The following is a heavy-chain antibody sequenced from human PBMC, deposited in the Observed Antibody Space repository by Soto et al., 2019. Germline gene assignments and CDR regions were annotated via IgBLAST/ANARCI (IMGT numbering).Heavy chain of an antibody. D-gene: IGHD3-22*01. V-gene: IGHV3-73*01. CDR2: IRDKANSYAT. Sequence: EVQLVESGGGLVQPGGSLKLSCAASGFTFSDSAIHWVRQASGKGLEWVGRIRDKANSYATAYAASVKDRFTLSRDDSKNTAYLQMNSLKTEDTAVYYCVRPQYYYDSSGDDYWGQGTLVTVSS. CDR3: VRPQYYYDSSGDDY. CDR1: GFTFSDSA. J-gene: IGHJ4*02.